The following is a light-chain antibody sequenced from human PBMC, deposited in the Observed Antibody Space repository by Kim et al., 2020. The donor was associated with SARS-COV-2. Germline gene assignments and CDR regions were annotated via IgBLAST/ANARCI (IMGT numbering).Light chain of an antibody. CDR2: DAT. CDR3: WLSHSGVRV. V-gene: IGLV7-46*01. CDR1: TGPVTFGHF. Sequence: QAVVTQEPSLTVSPGGTVTLTCGSSTGPVTFGHFPYWFQQKPGHGPKTLIYDATSKHSWTPARFSCSLLGGKAALTLSGAQPEDEADYYCWLSHSGVRVFGGGTQLTVL. J-gene: IGLJ3*02.